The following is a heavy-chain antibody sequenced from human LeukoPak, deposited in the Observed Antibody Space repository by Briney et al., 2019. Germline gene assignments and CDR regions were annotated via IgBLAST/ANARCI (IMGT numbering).Heavy chain of an antibody. CDR2: ISSSSSYI. D-gene: IGHD5-12*01. CDR3: ALWGGDPWGYSGYGNY. CDR1: GFTFSSYS. V-gene: IGHV3-21*01. J-gene: IGHJ4*02. Sequence: GGSLRLSCAASGFTFSSYSMNWVRQAPGKGLEWVSSISSSSSYIYYADSVKGRFTISRDNAKNSLYLQMNSLRAEDTAVYYCALWGGDPWGYSGYGNYWGQGTLVTVSS.